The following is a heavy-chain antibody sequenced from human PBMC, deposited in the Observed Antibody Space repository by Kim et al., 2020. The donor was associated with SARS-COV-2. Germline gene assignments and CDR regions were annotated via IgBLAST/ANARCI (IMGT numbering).Heavy chain of an antibody. CDR1: GYTFDTFS. V-gene: IGHV1-3*01. J-gene: IGHJ5*02. Sequence: ASVKVSCKASGYTFDTFSLYWLRQAPGQRFEWMGWINGGNGNTRYSQNFQGRVTFTRDASVTTAFMELTSLTFKDTAVYYWAREGAGRYNWLDHWGQG. CDR3: AREGAGRYNWLDH. D-gene: IGHD3-10*01. CDR2: INGGNGNT.